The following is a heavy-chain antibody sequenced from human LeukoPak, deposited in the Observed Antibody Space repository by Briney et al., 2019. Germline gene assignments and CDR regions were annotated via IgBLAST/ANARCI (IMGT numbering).Heavy chain of an antibody. Sequence: PGGSLRLSCAASGFGFSTSWMSWVRQAPGQGLEWVANIKQDGSEKYYVDSVKGRFTISRDNAKNSVYLQMNSLRDEDTAVYYCTSLSNSYGMDVWGQGTTATVSS. D-gene: IGHD2/OR15-2a*01. CDR1: GFGFSTSW. V-gene: IGHV3-7*01. J-gene: IGHJ6*02. CDR3: TSLSNSYGMDV. CDR2: IKQDGSEK.